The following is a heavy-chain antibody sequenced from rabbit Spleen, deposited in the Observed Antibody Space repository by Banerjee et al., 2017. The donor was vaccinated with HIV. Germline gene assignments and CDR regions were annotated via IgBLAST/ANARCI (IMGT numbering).Heavy chain of an antibody. CDR3: VRGASSSGYYSL. J-gene: IGHJ4*01. CDR1: RFDFNAYY. Sequence: QLKESGGGLVQPGGSLELSCKASRFDFNAYYMSWVRQAPGKGLEWIGFIDPIFSGTYYANWVNGRFPISSHNAQNTLYLQLNSLTAADTATYFCVRGASSSGYYSLWGPGTLVTVS. CDR2: IDPIFSGT. V-gene: IGHV1S7*01. D-gene: IGHD1-1*01.